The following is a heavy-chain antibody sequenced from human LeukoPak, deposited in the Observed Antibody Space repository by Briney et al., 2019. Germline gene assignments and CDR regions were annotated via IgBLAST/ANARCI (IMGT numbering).Heavy chain of an antibody. J-gene: IGHJ6*03. CDR1: GGSISSSSYY. CDR3: ARQRVRGVIISNRGGRMDV. V-gene: IGHV4-39*01. CDR2: IYYSGST. D-gene: IGHD3-10*01. Sequence: SETLSLTCTVSGGSISSSSYYWGWIRQPPGKGLEWIGSIYYSGSTNYNPSLKSRVTISVDTSKNQFSLKLSSVTAADTAVYYCARQRVRGVIISNRGGRMDVWGKGTTVTISS.